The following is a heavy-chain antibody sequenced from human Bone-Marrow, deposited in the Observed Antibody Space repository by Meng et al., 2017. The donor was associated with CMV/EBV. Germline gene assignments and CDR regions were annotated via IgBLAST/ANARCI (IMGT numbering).Heavy chain of an antibody. J-gene: IGHJ4*02. Sequence: GGSLKISCQVSGNRFSNYWIGWVRQMPGKGLDWMGIIYPGDSDIVHNPSLEGRVTLSADKSISTAYLHWSSLRASDSAMYYCGRREYVDTVSGKWGEGTLVTVSS. V-gene: IGHV5-51*01. CDR2: IYPGDSDI. D-gene: IGHD4-17*01. CDR1: GNRFSNYW. CDR3: GRREYVDTVSGK.